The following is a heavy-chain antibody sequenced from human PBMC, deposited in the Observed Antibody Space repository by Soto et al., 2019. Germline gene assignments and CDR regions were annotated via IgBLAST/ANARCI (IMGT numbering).Heavy chain of an antibody. CDR3: ARSDCTSTSCYVVWFDP. Sequence: GGSLRLSCAASGFTFSSYGMHWVRQAPGKGLEWVSSISSSRSYISYADSMKGRFTISRDNAKNSVYLQMDSLRAEDTAVYYCARSDCTSTSCYVVWFDPWGQGTLVTVSS. V-gene: IGHV3-21*01. CDR2: ISSSRSYI. CDR1: GFTFSSYG. J-gene: IGHJ5*02. D-gene: IGHD2-2*01.